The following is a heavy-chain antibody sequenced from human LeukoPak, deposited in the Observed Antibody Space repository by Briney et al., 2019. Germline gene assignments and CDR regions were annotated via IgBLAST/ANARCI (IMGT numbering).Heavy chain of an antibody. CDR1: GYTFTSYD. V-gene: IGHV1-8*01. CDR2: MNPNSGNT. D-gene: IGHD3-9*01. Sequence: GASVKVSCKASGYTFTSYDINWVRQATGQGLEWMGWMNPNSGNTGCAQKFQGRVTMTRNTSISTAYMELSSLRSEDTAVYYCARGTLDYDILTGYYKRDAFDIWGQGTMVTVSS. J-gene: IGHJ3*02. CDR3: ARGTLDYDILTGYYKRDAFDI.